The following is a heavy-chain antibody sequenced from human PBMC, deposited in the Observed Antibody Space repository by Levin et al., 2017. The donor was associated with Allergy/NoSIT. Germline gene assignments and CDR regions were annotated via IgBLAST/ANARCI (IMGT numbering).Heavy chain of an antibody. J-gene: IGHJ2*01. CDR2: MNPNSGNT. CDR3: ARGRLSYGDFPYWYFDL. V-gene: IGHV1-8*01. CDR1: GYTFTSYD. D-gene: IGHD4-17*01. Sequence: EASVKVSCKASGYTFTSYDINWVRQATGQGLEWMGWMNPNSGNTGYAQKFQGRVTMTRNTSISTAYMELSSLRSEDTAVYYCARGRLSYGDFPYWYFDLWGRGTLVTVSS.